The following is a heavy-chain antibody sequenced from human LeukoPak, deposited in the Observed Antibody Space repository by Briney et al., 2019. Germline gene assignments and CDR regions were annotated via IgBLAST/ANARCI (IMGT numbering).Heavy chain of an antibody. CDR3: ARGDIVVLTAAIDY. D-gene: IGHD2-21*02. CDR1: GYTFTSYA. J-gene: IGHJ4*02. CDR2: INAGNGNT. V-gene: IGHV1-3*01. Sequence: ASVKVSCKASGYTFTSYAMHWVRQAPGQRLEWMGWINAGNGNTKYSQKFQGRVTITRDTSASTAYMELSSLRSEDTAVHYCARGDIVVLTAAIDYWGQGTLVTVSS.